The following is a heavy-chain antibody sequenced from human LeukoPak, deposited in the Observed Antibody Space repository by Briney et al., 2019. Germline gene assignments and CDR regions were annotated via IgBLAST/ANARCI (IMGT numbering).Heavy chain of an antibody. CDR2: IYYSGST. CDR3: ARGSYDILTGYYPLNY. Sequence: SETLSLTCTVSGGSVSSGSYYWGWIRQPPGKGLEWIGYIYYSGSTNYNPSLKSRVTISVDTSKNQFSLKLSSVTAADTAVYYCARGSYDILTGYYPLNYWGQGTLVTVSS. V-gene: IGHV4-61*01. CDR1: GGSVSSGSYY. J-gene: IGHJ4*02. D-gene: IGHD3-9*01.